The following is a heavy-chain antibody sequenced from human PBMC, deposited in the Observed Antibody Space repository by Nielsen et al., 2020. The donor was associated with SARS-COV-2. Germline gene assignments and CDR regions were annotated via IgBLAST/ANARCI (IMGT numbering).Heavy chain of an antibody. D-gene: IGHD3-22*01. CDR1: GFTFDDYA. CDR2: ISWNSGSI. J-gene: IGHJ3*02. CDR3: AKIASVSAFDI. V-gene: IGHV3-9*01. Sequence: SLKISCAASGFTFDDYAMHWVRQAPGKGLEWVSGISWNSGSIGYADSVKGRFTISRDNAKNSLYLQMSSLRAEDTALYYCAKIASVSAFDIWGQGTMVTVSS.